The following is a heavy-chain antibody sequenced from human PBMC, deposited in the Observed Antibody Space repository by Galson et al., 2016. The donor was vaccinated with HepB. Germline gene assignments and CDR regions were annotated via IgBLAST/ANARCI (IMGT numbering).Heavy chain of an antibody. CDR1: GFTFNSYG. CDR3: AVYSRVAATPATEGANFDF. J-gene: IGHJ4*02. D-gene: IGHD2-15*01. V-gene: IGHV3-33*01. CDR2: IWYDGSNK. Sequence: SLRLSCAVSGFTFNSYGMHWVRQAPGKGLEWVAVIWYDGSNKYYADSVKGRFTISRDNSKNTLYVQMNSLRAEDTAVYYCAVYSRVAATPATEGANFDFWGQGTLVTVSS.